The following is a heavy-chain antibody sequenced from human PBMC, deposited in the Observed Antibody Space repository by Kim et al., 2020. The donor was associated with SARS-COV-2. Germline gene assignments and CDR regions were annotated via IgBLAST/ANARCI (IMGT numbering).Heavy chain of an antibody. Sequence: ASVKVSCKASGYTFTTYASNWVRQAPGQGLEWMGWISAFTSSTNYAQKFQGRVTVTTDTSTSTAYMELTSLRSDDTAVYYCAFSKGATVHPGGMDVWGQGTTVTVSS. V-gene: IGHV1-18*04. CDR1: GYTFTTYA. CDR2: ISAFTSST. CDR3: AFSKGATVHPGGMDV. J-gene: IGHJ6*02. D-gene: IGHD4-17*01.